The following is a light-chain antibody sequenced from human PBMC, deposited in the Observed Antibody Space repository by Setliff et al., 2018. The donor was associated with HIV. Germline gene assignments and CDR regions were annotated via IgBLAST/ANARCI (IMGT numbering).Light chain of an antibody. CDR2: KDN. J-gene: IGLJ1*01. V-gene: IGLV2-23*01. CDR1: NNNLGSYNL. CDR3: CSFAGSNIPYV. Sequence: QSVLAQPASVSGSPGHSITISCTGSNNNLGSYNLVSWYQQLPGKAPKLLIYKDNKRPSGISNRFSGSKSGYTASLTISGLQADDEADYYCCSFAGSNIPYVFGTGTKV.